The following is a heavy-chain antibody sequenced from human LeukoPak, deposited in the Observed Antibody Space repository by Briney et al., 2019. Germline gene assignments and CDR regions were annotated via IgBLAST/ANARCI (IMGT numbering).Heavy chain of an antibody. CDR1: GFSFSSYA. CDR2: ISGSGDYT. CDR3: AKNAGARGGFYADY. V-gene: IGHV3-23*01. J-gene: IGHJ4*02. Sequence: GGSLRLSCAASGFSFSSYAMTWVRLAPGQGLDWVSAISGSGDYTYYANSVKGRFTISRDNSKNTLYLQVNSLRAEDTAVYYCAKNAGARGGFYADYWGQGTLITVSS. D-gene: IGHD3-3*01.